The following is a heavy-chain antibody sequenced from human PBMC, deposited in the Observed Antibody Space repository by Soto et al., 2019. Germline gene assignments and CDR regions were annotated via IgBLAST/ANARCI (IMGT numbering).Heavy chain of an antibody. V-gene: IGHV1-3*01. CDR3: ASDTAPSDV. Sequence: QVQLVQSGAEVKKPGASVKVSCKASGYTFTSYAMHWVRQAPGQRLEWMGWINAGNGKTKYSQKFQGRVTITRDTSASTAYMELSSLRSEDTAVYYCASDTAPSDVWGQGTTVTVSS. CDR1: GYTFTSYA. CDR2: INAGNGKT. J-gene: IGHJ6*02. D-gene: IGHD4-17*01.